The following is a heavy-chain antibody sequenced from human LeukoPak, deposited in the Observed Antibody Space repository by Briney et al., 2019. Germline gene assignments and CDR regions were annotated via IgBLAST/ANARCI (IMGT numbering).Heavy chain of an antibody. Sequence: GGSLRLSCAASGFTFSSYAMSWVRQAPGKGLEWVPAISGSGGSTYYADSVKGRFTISRDNSKNTLYLQMNSLRAEDTAVNYCAKVLRTAMVSGYWGQGTLVTVSS. J-gene: IGHJ4*02. V-gene: IGHV3-23*01. CDR3: AKVLRTAMVSGY. CDR2: ISGSGGST. D-gene: IGHD5-18*01. CDR1: GFTFSSYA.